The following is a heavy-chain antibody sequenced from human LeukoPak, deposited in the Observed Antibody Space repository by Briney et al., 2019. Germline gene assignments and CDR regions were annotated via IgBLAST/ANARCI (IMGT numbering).Heavy chain of an antibody. Sequence: GGSLRLSCAASGFTFSSYSMKWVRQAPGKGLEWVSYISSTSSYIHYADAVKGRFTISRDNAKKSLFLQMNSLRTEDTAVYYCASEGVAAAGTIDYWGQGTLVTVSS. CDR2: ISSTSSYI. CDR1: GFTFSSYS. J-gene: IGHJ4*02. D-gene: IGHD6-13*01. CDR3: ASEGVAAAGTIDY. V-gene: IGHV3-21*05.